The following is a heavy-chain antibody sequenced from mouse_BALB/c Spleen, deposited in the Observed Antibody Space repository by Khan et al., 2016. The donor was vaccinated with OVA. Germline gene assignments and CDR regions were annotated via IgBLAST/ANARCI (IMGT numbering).Heavy chain of an antibody. CDR2: ISSGDTT. CDR1: GFTFSNYG. Sequence: EVELVESGGGLVKPGGSLKLSCAASGFTFSNYGVSWVRQTPEKRLEWVASISSGDTTYYPDSVKGRFTISRDNARNILYLQMSSLRSEDTAMYYCARDYWFAYWGQGTLVIVSA. J-gene: IGHJ3*01. V-gene: IGHV5-6-5*01. CDR3: ARDYWFAY.